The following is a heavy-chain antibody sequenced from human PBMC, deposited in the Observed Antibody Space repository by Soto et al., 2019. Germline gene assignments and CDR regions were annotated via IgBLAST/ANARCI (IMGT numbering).Heavy chain of an antibody. Sequence: XGALSLSCSASGFTFSSYCMHWVRQAPGKGLEYVSAISDNVGSTYYADSVKGRFTISRDNSKNTLYLQMSSLRAEDTAVYFCVTGPEFYDSSAFDYWGKGTLVTVSS. CDR3: VTGPEFYDSSAFDY. CDR2: ISDNVGST. V-gene: IGHV3-64D*06. D-gene: IGHD3-22*01. J-gene: IGHJ4*02. CDR1: GFTFSSYC.